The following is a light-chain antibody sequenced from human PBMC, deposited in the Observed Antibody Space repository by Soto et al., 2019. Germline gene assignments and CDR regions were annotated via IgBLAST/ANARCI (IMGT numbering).Light chain of an antibody. CDR2: WAS. CDR1: QSVLYSSNNKNY. CDR3: QQYYSTPLT. J-gene: IGKJ4*01. V-gene: IGKV4-1*01. Sequence: DIVMTQSPDSLAVSLGERATSSCKSSQSVLYSSNNKNYLAWYQQKPGQPPKLLIYWASTRESGVPDRFSGSGSGTDFTLTISSLQAEDVAVYYCQQYYSTPLTFGGGTKVDI.